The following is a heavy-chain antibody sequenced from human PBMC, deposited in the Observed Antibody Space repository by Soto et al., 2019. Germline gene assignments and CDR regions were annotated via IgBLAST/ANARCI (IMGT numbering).Heavy chain of an antibody. J-gene: IGHJ6*02. V-gene: IGHV3-30*18. CDR3: AKGTGTTRFYYYCMDV. CDR1: GFTFSSYG. D-gene: IGHD1-7*01. CDR2: ISYDGSNK. Sequence: QVQLVESGGGVVQPGRSLRLSCAASGFTFSSYGMHWVRQAPGKGLEWVAVISYDGSNKYYADSVKGRFTISRDNSKNTRYLQMNSLRAEDTAVYYCAKGTGTTRFYYYCMDVWGHGTTVTVSS.